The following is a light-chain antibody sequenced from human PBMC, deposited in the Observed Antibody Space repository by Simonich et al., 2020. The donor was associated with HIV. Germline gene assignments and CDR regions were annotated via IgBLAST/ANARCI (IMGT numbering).Light chain of an antibody. CDR2: WAS. CDR1: QSVLYTSNNKNY. J-gene: IGKJ5*01. V-gene: IGKV4-1*01. Sequence: DIVMTQSPDSLAVSLGERATINCKSSQSVLYTSNNKNYLAWYQQKPGQPPDLRIYWASTRESGVPDRFSGSGSGTDFTLTISSLQAEDVAVYYCQQYYSLPITFGQGTRLEIK. CDR3: QQYYSLPIT.